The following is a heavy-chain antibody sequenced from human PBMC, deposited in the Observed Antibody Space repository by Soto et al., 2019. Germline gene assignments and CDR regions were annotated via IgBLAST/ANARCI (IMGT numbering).Heavy chain of an antibody. Sequence: EVHLVESGGGLVKPGGSLRVSCAASGLPFRDAWMTWVRQAPGKGLEWVGHIRSKIHGGTAEHAAPVQGRFTISRDDSTDTVYLQMNSLKIEDTAIYYCATDVPFTGGGALVYWGQGTLVTISS. D-gene: IGHD3-16*02. CDR1: GLPFRDAW. CDR3: ATDVPFTGGGALVY. V-gene: IGHV3-15*01. CDR2: IRSKIHGGTA. J-gene: IGHJ4*02.